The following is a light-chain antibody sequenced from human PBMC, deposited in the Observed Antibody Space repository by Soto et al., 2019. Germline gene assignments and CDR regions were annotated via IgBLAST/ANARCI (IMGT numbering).Light chain of an antibody. CDR2: DNN. Sequence: SVLTQPPSVSAAPGQKVTISCSGSSSNIGNNYVSWYQQLPGKAPKLLIYDNNKRPSGIPDRFSGSKSGTSATLGITGLQTGDEADYYCGTWDSSLSASYAFGRGTKVTV. V-gene: IGLV1-51*01. CDR1: SSNIGNNY. CDR3: GTWDSSLSASYA. J-gene: IGLJ1*01.